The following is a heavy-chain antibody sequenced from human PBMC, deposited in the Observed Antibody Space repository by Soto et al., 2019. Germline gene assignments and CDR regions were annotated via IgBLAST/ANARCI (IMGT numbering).Heavy chain of an antibody. D-gene: IGHD6-13*01. CDR1: GFTFSTYW. J-gene: IGHJ4*02. V-gene: IGHV3-7*01. CDR3: ARALASAGSL. Sequence: GGSLRLSCAASGFTFSTYWMHWVRQAPGKGLEWVANIKPDGSEKYYVDSVKGRFTISRDNAKNSLSLQMSSLRAEDTAVYCCARALASAGSLWGQGTLVTVSS. CDR2: IKPDGSEK.